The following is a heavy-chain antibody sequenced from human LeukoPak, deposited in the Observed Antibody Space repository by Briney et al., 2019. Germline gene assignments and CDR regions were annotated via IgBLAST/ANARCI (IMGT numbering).Heavy chain of an antibody. J-gene: IGHJ4*02. CDR3: AKYVESSSWYTGVY. Sequence: GGSLRLSCVASGFTFSSYAMSWVRQAPGKGLEWVSTISGSGGRTYYADSVKGRFTISRDNYENTLHVQMNSLRAEDTAVYYCAKYVESSSWYTGVYWGQGTLVTVSS. CDR1: GFTFSSYA. D-gene: IGHD6-13*01. V-gene: IGHV3-23*01. CDR2: ISGSGGRT.